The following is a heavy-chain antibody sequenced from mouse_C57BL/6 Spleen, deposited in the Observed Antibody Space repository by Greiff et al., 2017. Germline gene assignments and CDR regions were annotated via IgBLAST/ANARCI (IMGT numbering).Heavy chain of an antibody. J-gene: IGHJ4*01. CDR2: FHPYNDDT. V-gene: IGHV1-47*01. Sequence: VQLQESGAELVKPGASVKMSCKASGYTFTTYPIEWMKQNHGKSLEWIGNFHPYNDDTKYNEKFKGKATLTVEKSSSKVYLELSRLPSDDSAVXYCAVLPPSRAMDYWGQGTSVTVSS. CDR1: GYTFTTYP. CDR3: AVLPPSRAMDY. D-gene: IGHD1-1*01.